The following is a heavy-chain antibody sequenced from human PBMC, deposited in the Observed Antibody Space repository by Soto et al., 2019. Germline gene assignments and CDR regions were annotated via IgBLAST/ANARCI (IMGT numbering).Heavy chain of an antibody. D-gene: IGHD6-19*01. V-gene: IGHV3-9*01. CDR3: VKEAISSGWSGGRIYFFQS. CDR1: GFTFDDYA. Sequence: GGSLRLSCAASGFTFDDYAMHWVRQPPGKGLEWVSGISWNTGLIGYADSVEGRFTISRDNAKNSLYLQMNSLRTEDTALYYCVKEAISSGWSGGRIYFFQSWGQGTPVTVSS. CDR2: ISWNTGLI. J-gene: IGHJ4*02.